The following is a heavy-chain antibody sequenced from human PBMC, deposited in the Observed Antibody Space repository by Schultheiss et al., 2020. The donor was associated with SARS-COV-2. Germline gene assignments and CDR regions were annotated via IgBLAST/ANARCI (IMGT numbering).Heavy chain of an antibody. D-gene: IGHD3-3*01. V-gene: IGHV4-59*01. CDR2: IYHSGST. CDR3: ARPQFGVVDY. J-gene: IGHJ4*02. CDR1: GGSISSYY. Sequence: SETLSLTCTVSGGSISSYYWSWIRQPPGKGLEWIGEIYHSGSTNYNPSLKSRVTISVDTSKNQFSLKLSSVTAADTAVYYCARPQFGVVDYWGQGTLVTVSS.